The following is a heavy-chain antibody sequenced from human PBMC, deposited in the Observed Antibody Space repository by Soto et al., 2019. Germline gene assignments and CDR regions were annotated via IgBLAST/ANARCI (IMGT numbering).Heavy chain of an antibody. Sequence: GGSLRLSCAASGFTFSSYDMHWVRQAPGKGLEWISSISSGGSFIYYADSVKGRFTISRDNAKNSLYLQMNSLRAEDTAVYYCARDPDYGAYASSHHWGQGTLVTVSS. CDR1: GFTFSSYD. D-gene: IGHD4-17*01. CDR2: ISSGGSFI. V-gene: IGHV3-21*04. CDR3: ARDPDYGAYASSHH. J-gene: IGHJ1*01.